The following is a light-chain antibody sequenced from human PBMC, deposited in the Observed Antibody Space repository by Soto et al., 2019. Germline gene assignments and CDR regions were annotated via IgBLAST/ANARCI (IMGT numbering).Light chain of an antibody. CDR2: GAS. Sequence: EIVLTQSPGTLSLSPGERATLFCRASQSFTTSQLAWYQQRPGQAPRVHIFGASRRATGIPDRFSGSGSGTDFTLTISRLEPEDSAVYYCQQYASSPRTFGQGTTVEIK. CDR3: QQYASSPRT. J-gene: IGKJ1*01. CDR1: QSFTTSQ. V-gene: IGKV3-20*01.